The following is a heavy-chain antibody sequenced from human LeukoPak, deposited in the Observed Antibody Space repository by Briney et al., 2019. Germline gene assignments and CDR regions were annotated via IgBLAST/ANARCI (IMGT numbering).Heavy chain of an antibody. Sequence: GVSQTLPCTPSGLDVTQHESNWVPKAPGKGLEWVAYICATESYVMNGESVKARFTVTRDDAKKSVILQMNNMAIDDMAVYFCAMANGFKQFRNLDYWGQGTLVTVSS. CDR2: ICATESYV. CDR1: GLDVTQHE. V-gene: IGHV3-48*03. D-gene: IGHD6-19*01. J-gene: IGHJ4*02. CDR3: AMANGFKQFRNLDY.